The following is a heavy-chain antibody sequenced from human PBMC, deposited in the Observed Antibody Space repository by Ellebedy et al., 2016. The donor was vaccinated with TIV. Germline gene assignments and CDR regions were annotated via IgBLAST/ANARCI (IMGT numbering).Heavy chain of an antibody. J-gene: IGHJ4*02. CDR2: IYPGDSDS. V-gene: IGHV5-51*01. CDR3: ALSGGTYSPIDS. D-gene: IGHD1-26*01. Sequence: GESLKISCKGSGYFFPDYFIGWVRQMPGKGLEWMGLIYPGDSDSRYSPSFQGQVTISVDKSISTAYLQWSSLKASDTATYYCALSGGTYSPIDSWGQGTLVTVSS. CDR1: GYFFPDYF.